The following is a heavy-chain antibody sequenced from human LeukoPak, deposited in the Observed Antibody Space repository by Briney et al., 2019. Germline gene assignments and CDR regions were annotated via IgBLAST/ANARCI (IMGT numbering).Heavy chain of an antibody. D-gene: IGHD2/OR15-2a*01. Sequence: GASVKVSCKASGYSSTNYGISWVRQAPGQGLEWMGGIIPIFGTANYAQKFQGRVTITADKSTSTAYMELSSLRSEDTAVYYCARGLPSSNSMAVWGKGTTVTVYS. CDR2: IIPIFGTA. CDR1: GYSSTNYG. V-gene: IGHV1-69*06. CDR3: ARGLPSSNSMAV. J-gene: IGHJ6*03.